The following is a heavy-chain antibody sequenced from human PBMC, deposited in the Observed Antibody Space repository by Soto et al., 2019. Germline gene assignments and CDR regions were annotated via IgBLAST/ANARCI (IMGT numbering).Heavy chain of an antibody. CDR1: GFTFSSYA. J-gene: IGHJ6*02. CDR3: ARDLRAVAGKIRYYYYGMDV. V-gene: IGHV3-30-3*01. CDR2: ISYDGSNK. Sequence: GGSLRLSCAASGFTFSSYAMHWVRQAPGKGLEWVAVISYDGSNKYYADSVKGRFTISRDNSKNTLYLQMNSLRAEDTAVYYCARDLRAVAGKIRYYYYGMDVWGQGTTVTVS. D-gene: IGHD6-19*01.